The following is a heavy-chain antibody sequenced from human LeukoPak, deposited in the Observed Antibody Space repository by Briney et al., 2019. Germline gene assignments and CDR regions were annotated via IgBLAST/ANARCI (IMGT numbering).Heavy chain of an antibody. D-gene: IGHD6-19*01. Sequence: ASVTVSCKASVYTFTLYYMRWVRQAPGQGLEWMGWINPTSGGTNYAQKFQGRVTMTRDTSISTAYMELSRLRSDDTAVYYCARGTGGSRSIAVAGRGYFQHWGQGTLVTVSS. V-gene: IGHV1-2*02. CDR2: INPTSGGT. J-gene: IGHJ1*01. CDR3: ARGTGGSRSIAVAGRGYFQH. CDR1: VYTFTLYY.